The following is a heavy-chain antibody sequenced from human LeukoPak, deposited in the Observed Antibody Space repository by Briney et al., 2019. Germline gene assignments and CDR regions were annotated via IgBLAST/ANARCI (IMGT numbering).Heavy chain of an antibody. D-gene: IGHD2/OR15-2a*01. CDR1: GYTFTRYT. J-gene: IGHJ4*02. V-gene: IGHV7-4-1*02. CDR3: ARDCNSASAY. CDR2: INTNTGNP. Sequence: ASVKVSCKASGYTFTRYTMTWVRQAPGQGLEWMGWINTNTGNPTYAQGFTGRFVFSLDTSVSTAYLQISSLKAEDSGVYYCARDCNSASAYWGQGTLVTVSS.